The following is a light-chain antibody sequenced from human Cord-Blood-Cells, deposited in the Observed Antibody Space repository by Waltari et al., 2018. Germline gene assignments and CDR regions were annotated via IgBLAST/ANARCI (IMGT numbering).Light chain of an antibody. V-gene: IGKV1-5*03. CDR3: QQYNSYWT. J-gene: IGKJ1*01. CDR2: KAS. CDR1: QSISSW. Sequence: DIQMTQSPSTLSASVGDRVTITCRASQSISSWLAWYQQKPGKAPKLLIYKASSLESEVPSRFSGSGSGTEFTLTINSLQPDDFATYYCQQYNSYWTFGQGTKVEIK.